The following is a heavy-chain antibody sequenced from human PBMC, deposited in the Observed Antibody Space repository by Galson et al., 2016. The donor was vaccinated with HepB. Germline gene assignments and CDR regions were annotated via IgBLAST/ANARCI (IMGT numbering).Heavy chain of an antibody. V-gene: IGHV1-3*04. J-gene: IGHJ6*04. CDR2: INTGNGHT. CDR3: ARIGRDITMIQGVTKFHYYGMDV. CDR1: GYIFTTYP. Sequence: SVKVSCKASGYIFTTYPMHWVRQAPGQRLEWMGWINTGNGHTEYSQKFQGRVTITTDTSASTAYMELSSLRADDTAVYYCARIGRDITMIQGVTKFHYYGMDVWGKGTTVTVSS. D-gene: IGHD3-10*01.